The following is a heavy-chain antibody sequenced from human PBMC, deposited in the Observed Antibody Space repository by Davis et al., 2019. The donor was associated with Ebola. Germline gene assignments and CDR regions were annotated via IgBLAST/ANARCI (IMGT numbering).Heavy chain of an antibody. V-gene: IGHV4-34*01. CDR1: GFTFSSYS. J-gene: IGHJ4*02. D-gene: IGHD1-14*01. CDR2: IHPSGST. Sequence: MPGGSLRLSCAASGFTFSSYSMNWVRQAPGKGLEWIGEIHPSGSTDYNPSLKGRVTISADTSKNQFSLKLTSVIAADTALYYCARGWDAQKTGYWGQGTLVTVSS. CDR3: ARGWDAQKTGY.